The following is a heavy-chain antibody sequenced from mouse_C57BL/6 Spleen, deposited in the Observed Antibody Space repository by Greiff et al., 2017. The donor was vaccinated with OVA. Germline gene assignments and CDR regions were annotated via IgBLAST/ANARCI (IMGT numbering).Heavy chain of an antibody. CDR3: ARMYYGSSHWYFDG. J-gene: IGHJ1*03. CDR2: IDPSDSET. V-gene: IGHV1-52*01. CDR1: GYTFTSYW. D-gene: IGHD1-1*01. Sequence: QVQLKQPGAELVRPGSSVKLSCKASGYTFTSYWMHWVKQRPIQGLEWIGNIDPSDSETHYNQKFKDKATLTVDKSSSTAYMQLSSLTSEDSAVYYCARMYYGSSHWYFDGWGTGTTVTVSS.